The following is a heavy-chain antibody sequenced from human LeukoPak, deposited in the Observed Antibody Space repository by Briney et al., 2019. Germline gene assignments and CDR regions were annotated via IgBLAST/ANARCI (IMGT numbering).Heavy chain of an antibody. V-gene: IGHV3-33*06. Sequence: PGRSLRLSCAASGFTFSSHGMHWVRQAPGKGLEWVAVIWYDGSNKYYADSVKGRFTISRDNSKNTLYLQMNSLRAEDTAVYYCAKEGDIVVGEVDYWGQGTLVTVSS. CDR3: AKEGDIVVGEVDY. D-gene: IGHD2-2*01. CDR1: GFTFSSHG. CDR2: IWYDGSNK. J-gene: IGHJ4*02.